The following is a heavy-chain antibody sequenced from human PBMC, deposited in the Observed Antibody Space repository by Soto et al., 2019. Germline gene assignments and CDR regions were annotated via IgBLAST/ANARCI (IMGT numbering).Heavy chain of an antibody. D-gene: IGHD6-25*01. Sequence: QVQLVESGGGVVQPGRSLRLSCAASGFTFSSYGMHWVRQAPGKGLEWVAVISYDGSNKYYADSVKGRFTISRDNSKNPLYLQMNSLRAEDTAVYYCATQTGSGVFDYWGQGTLVTVSS. V-gene: IGHV3-30*03. J-gene: IGHJ4*02. CDR2: ISYDGSNK. CDR3: ATQTGSGVFDY. CDR1: GFTFSSYG.